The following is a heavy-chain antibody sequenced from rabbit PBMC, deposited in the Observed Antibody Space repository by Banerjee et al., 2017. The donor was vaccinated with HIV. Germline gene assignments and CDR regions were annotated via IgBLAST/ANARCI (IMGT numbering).Heavy chain of an antibody. Sequence: QSLEESGGDLVKPGASLTLTCTASGFDLSSYYMCWVRQAPGKGLEWIGIIDTGKGSTDYASWVNGRFTISSDNAQPTVDLQMNSLTAADTATYFCARIAYAVWGYADWLDLWGPGTLVTVS. J-gene: IGHJ5*01. CDR1: GFDLSSYY. CDR2: IDTGKGST. D-gene: IGHD6-1*01. V-gene: IGHV1S7*01. CDR3: ARIAYAVWGYADWLDL.